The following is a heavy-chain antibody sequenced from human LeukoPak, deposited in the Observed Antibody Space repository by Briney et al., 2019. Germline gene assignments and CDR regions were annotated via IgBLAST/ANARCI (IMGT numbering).Heavy chain of an antibody. D-gene: IGHD3-22*01. CDR1: GFTFSSYV. Sequence: GRSLRLSCAASGFTFSSYVMHWVRQAPGKGLEWVAIISYDGSNEYYADSVKGRFTISRDNAKNSLYLQMNSLRAEDTAVYYCARWDSDYYDSSGYLDYWGQGTLVTVSS. J-gene: IGHJ4*02. CDR3: ARWDSDYYDSSGYLDY. V-gene: IGHV3-30*04. CDR2: ISYDGSNE.